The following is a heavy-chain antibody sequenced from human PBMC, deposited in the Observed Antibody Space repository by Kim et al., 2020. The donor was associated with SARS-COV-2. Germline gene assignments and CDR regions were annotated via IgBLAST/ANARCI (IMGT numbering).Heavy chain of an antibody. CDR3: ARDYDSNVYYYYYYGMDV. D-gene: IGHD4-4*01. Sequence: KGRFTISRDNAKNSLYLQMNSLRAEDTAVYYCARDYDSNVYYYYYYGMDVWGQGTTVTVSS. J-gene: IGHJ6*02. V-gene: IGHV3-11*06.